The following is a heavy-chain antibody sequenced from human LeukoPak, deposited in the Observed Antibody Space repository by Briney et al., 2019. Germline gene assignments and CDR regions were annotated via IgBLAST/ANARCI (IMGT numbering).Heavy chain of an antibody. Sequence: SETLSLTCTVSGGSISSYYWSWIRQPPGKGLEWIGNIYYSGSTTYNPSLKSRVTISVDTSKNQVSLKMSSVTAADAAVYYCARGIKVLRDGYNYLDYWGQGPLVTVSS. CDR2: IYYSGST. D-gene: IGHD5-24*01. CDR3: ARGIKVLRDGYNYLDY. J-gene: IGHJ4*02. CDR1: GGSISSYY. V-gene: IGHV4-59*01.